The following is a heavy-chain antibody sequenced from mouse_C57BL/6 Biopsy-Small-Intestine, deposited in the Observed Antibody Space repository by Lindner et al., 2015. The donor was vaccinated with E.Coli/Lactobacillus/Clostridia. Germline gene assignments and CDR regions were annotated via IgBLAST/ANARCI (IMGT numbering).Heavy chain of an antibody. J-gene: IGHJ4*01. Sequence: SVKVSCKISGDVFSELSIHWVRQAPGKGLEWMGGFDPEEGEAYYAQKFQGRVTVTEATSTGTAYLEVSSLRSEDTALYFCATTRSGRYYNVNQYWGQGTLVTVSS. V-gene: IGHV1-83*01. CDR1: DVFSELSI. CDR2: DPEEGEAY. D-gene: IGHD1-1*01. CDR3: TTRSGRYYNVNQY.